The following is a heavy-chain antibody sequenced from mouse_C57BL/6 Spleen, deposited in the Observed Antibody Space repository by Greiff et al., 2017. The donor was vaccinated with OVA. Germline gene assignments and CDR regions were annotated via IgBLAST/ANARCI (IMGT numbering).Heavy chain of an antibody. CDR2: ISYDGSN. CDR3: ATTDY. D-gene: IGHD1-1*01. V-gene: IGHV3-6*01. J-gene: IGHJ2*01. CDR1: GYSITSGYY. Sequence: DVKLQESGPGLVKPSQSLSLTCSVTGYSITSGYYWNWIRQFPGNKLEWMGYISYDGSNNYNPSLKNRISITRDTSKNQFFLKLNSVTTEDTATYYCATTDYWGQGTTLTVSS.